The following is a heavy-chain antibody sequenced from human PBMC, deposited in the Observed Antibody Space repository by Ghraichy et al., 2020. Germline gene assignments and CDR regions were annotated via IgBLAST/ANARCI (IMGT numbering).Heavy chain of an antibody. Sequence: GGSLRLSCAASGFSFSRYWMSWVRQTPAKGLEWVANIKQDGSEQYYVDSVKGRFAISRDNAKNSLSLQMNSLRAEETAVYYCARDRDGDLDFWGQGTLVTVSS. J-gene: IGHJ4*02. D-gene: IGHD5-24*01. CDR2: IKQDGSEQ. V-gene: IGHV3-7*03. CDR3: ARDRDGDLDF. CDR1: GFSFSRYW.